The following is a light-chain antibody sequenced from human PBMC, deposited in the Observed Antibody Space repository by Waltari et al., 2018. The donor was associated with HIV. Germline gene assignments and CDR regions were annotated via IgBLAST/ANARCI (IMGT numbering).Light chain of an antibody. CDR2: DAS. CDR3: QQRTNWPLI. Sequence: EIVLPQSPATLSLFPGERATLSCRASQSVTTYLAWYQQKPGLAPRLLIFDASKRATGVPARFRGSGSGTDFTLTISSLEPEDFAVYWCQQRTNWPLIFGGGTKVELK. V-gene: IGKV3-11*01. J-gene: IGKJ4*01. CDR1: QSVTTY.